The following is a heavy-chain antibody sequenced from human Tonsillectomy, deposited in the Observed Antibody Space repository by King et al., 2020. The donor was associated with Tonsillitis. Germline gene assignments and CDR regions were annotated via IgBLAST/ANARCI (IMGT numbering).Heavy chain of an antibody. CDR3: AKDLVVVTAIPGNYFDY. D-gene: IGHD2-21*02. CDR2: ISGSGGTP. CDR1: GFTFSSYA. Sequence: VQLVESGGVLVQTGGSLRLSCAASGFTFSSYAMSWVRQAPGKGLEWVSAISGSGGTPYYADSVQGRFTISRDNSKNTLYLQMNSLRAEDTAVYYCAKDLVVVTAIPGNYFDYWGQGTLVTVSS. J-gene: IGHJ4*02. V-gene: IGHV3-23*04.